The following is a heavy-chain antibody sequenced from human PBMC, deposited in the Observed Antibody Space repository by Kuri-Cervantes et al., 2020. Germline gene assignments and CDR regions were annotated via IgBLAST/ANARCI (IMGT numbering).Heavy chain of an antibody. J-gene: IGHJ4*02. CDR2: IRYDGSNE. Sequence: GESLKISCEASEFTFSSFGIHWVRQAPGKGLEWVTFIRYDGSNEYHADSVKGRFTISRDNSKNTLYLQMNSLRAEDTAVYYCAKDFATVITYYFDYWGQGTLVTVSS. V-gene: IGHV3-30*02. CDR3: AKDFATVITYYFDY. CDR1: EFTFSSFG. D-gene: IGHD4-23*01.